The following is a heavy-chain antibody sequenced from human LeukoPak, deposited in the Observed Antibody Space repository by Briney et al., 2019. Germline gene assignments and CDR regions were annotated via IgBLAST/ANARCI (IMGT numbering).Heavy chain of an antibody. D-gene: IGHD3-16*02. CDR3: ARVGRLRLGELSLSSPVDY. V-gene: IGHV4-34*01. CDR2: INHSGST. J-gene: IGHJ4*02. Sequence: SETLSLTCAVYGGSFSGYYWSWIRQTPGKGQEWIGEINHSGSTNYNPSLKSRVTISVDTSKNQFSLKLSSVTAADTAVYYCARVGRLRLGELSLSSPVDYWGQGTLVTVSS. CDR1: GGSFSGYY.